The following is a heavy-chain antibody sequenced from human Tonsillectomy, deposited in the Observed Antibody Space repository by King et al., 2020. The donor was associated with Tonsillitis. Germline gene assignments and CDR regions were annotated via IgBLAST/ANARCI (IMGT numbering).Heavy chain of an antibody. CDR3: ARGGEAAADPFDS. CDR1: GFTFSTDT. CDR2: ISGRTSAI. D-gene: IGHD3-16*01. J-gene: IGHJ4*02. V-gene: IGHV3-48*01. Sequence: VQLVVSGGGLVQPGGSLRLSCAASGFTFSTDTMNWVRQAPGKGLEWVSYISGRTSAIYYTDSVKGRFTISRDSAKNSLYLQMNSLRAEDTAVYYCARGGEAAADPFDSWGQGTLVTVSS.